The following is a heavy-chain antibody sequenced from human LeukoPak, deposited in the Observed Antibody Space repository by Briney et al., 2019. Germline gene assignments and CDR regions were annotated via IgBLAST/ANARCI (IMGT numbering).Heavy chain of an antibody. Sequence: GGSLRLSCAASGFTFSSYAMHWVRQAPGKGLEWVAVISYDGSNKYYADSVKGRFTISRDNSKNTLYLQMNSLRAEDTAVYYCARIPVVSALWDYWGQGTLVTVSS. CDR3: ARIPVVSALWDY. CDR1: GFTFSSYA. D-gene: IGHD2-2*01. J-gene: IGHJ4*02. CDR2: ISYDGSNK. V-gene: IGHV3-30-3*01.